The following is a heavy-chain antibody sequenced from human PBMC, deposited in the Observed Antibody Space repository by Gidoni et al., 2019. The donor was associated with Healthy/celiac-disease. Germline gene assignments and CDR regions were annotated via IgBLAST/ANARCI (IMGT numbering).Heavy chain of an antibody. CDR1: GYSFNSYW. CDR3: ARQLDCSGGSCYSDDAFDI. J-gene: IGHJ3*02. V-gene: IGHV5-51*01. CDR2: IYPGDAYT. Sequence: EVQLVQSGAEVKKPGASLKISCTGSGYSFNSYWIRWVRQMPGNGLEWMVIIYPGDAYTRYSPSFQGQVTISADKSISTAYLQWSSLKASYTAMYYCARQLDCSGGSCYSDDAFDIWGQGTMVTVSS. D-gene: IGHD2-15*01.